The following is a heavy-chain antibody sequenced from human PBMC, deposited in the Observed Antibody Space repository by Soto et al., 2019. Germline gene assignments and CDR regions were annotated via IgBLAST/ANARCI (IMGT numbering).Heavy chain of an antibody. CDR3: VRDLDGSGSYYTDY. Sequence: GASVKVSCKASGYMFISYGINWVRQAPGQGLEWMGWISAYNGNIKYAQNLQGRVTMTTDTSTSTAYMEMRSLRSDDTAVYYCVRDLDGSGSYYTDYWGPGTLVTVPS. V-gene: IGHV1-18*01. CDR2: ISAYNGNI. CDR1: GYMFISYG. D-gene: IGHD3-10*01. J-gene: IGHJ4*02.